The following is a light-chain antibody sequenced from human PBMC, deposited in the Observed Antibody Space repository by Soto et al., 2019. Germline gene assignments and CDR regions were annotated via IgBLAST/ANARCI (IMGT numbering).Light chain of an antibody. V-gene: IGKV1-6*01. CDR3: LQDYDFPWT. J-gene: IGKJ1*01. CDR2: GAS. CDR1: QGIGDE. Sequence: AIQMTQSPSSLSASVGDRVTITCRASQGIGDELGWYQQKPGKAPKLLIYGASTLQSGVPSRFSGRGSGTDFTLTISSLQPEDFATYYCLQDYDFPWTFGQGTKVDNK.